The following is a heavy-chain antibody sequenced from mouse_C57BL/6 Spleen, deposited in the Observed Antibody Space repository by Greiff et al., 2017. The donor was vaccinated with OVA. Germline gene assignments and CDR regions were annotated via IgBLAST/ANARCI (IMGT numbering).Heavy chain of an antibody. Sequence: QVHVKQSGAELSRPGASVKMSCKASGYTFTSYTMHWVKQRPGQGLEWIGYINPSSGYTKYNQKFKDKATLTADKSSSTAYMQLSSLTSEDSAVYYCARAQEIYYYGSSPAWFAYWGQGTLVTVSA. D-gene: IGHD1-1*01. V-gene: IGHV1-4*01. CDR2: INPSSGYT. J-gene: IGHJ3*01. CDR1: GYTFTSYT. CDR3: ARAQEIYYYGSSPAWFAY.